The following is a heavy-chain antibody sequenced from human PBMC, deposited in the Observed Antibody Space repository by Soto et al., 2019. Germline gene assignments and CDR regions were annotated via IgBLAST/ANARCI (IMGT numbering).Heavy chain of an antibody. CDR3: AKPHNPGSATPSYYGMYV. J-gene: IGHJ6*02. CDR1: GGSFSSYI. V-gene: IGHV1-69*02. Sequence: QVQLAQSGAEVKKPWSSVKVSCKASGGSFSSYIVSWVRQAPGQGLEWMGRIIPVLGVEYYAQKFQGRVTITADKSTSTAYMELSSLRSEDTAVYYCAKPHNPGSATPSYYGMYVWGLGTTVTVS. D-gene: IGHD2-15*01. CDR2: IIPVLGVE.